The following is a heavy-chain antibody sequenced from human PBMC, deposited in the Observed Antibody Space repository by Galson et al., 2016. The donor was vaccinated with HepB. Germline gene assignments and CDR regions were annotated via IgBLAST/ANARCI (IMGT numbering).Heavy chain of an antibody. CDR3: ARDRTDHGSGTYGHDS. CDR1: GFTFSSYG. Sequence: SLRLSCAASGFTFSSYGMHWVRQSPGKGLEWVAVIWYDGTYKESADAVKGRFSISRDNSKNTVYLQMNNLRAEDTAMYYCARDRTDHGSGTYGHDSWGQGTLVTVSS. J-gene: IGHJ4*02. V-gene: IGHV3-33*01. D-gene: IGHD3-16*01. CDR2: IWYDGTYK.